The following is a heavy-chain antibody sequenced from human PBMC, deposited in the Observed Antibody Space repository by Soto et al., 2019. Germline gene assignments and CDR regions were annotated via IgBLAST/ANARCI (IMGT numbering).Heavy chain of an antibody. V-gene: IGHV1-18*01. CDR1: GYTFTNYG. J-gene: IGHJ6*02. CDR3: ARSGPGSYDPDGMDV. D-gene: IGHD3-10*01. CDR2: ISGYNGNT. Sequence: ASVKVSCKASGYTFTNYGISWVRRAPGQGLEWMGWISGYNGNTNYAQNLQGRVIMTTDTSTSTANMELRSLRSDDTAVYYCARSGPGSYDPDGMDVWGQGTTVTVSS.